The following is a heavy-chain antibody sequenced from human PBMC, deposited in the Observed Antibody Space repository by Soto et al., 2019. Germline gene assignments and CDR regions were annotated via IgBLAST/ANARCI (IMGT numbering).Heavy chain of an antibody. CDR2: ISYDSSNK. Sequence: VQLLESGGGLIQPGGSLRLSCAASGFTLSYGIHWLRQAPGNGLEWVAYISYDSSNKFYGDSVKGRFTISIDNSKNTQFLQMNSLRAEDTAVYYCAKLVIGYCSGNTCDDYWGQGTLVAVSS. V-gene: IGHV3-30*18. CDR3: AKLVIGYCSGNTCDDY. CDR1: GFTLSYG. D-gene: IGHD2-15*01. J-gene: IGHJ4*02.